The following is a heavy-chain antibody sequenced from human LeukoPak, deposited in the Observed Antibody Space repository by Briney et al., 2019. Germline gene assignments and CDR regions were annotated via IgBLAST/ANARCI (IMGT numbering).Heavy chain of an antibody. D-gene: IGHD2-2*01. CDR2: IIPIFGTA. CDR3: ARAYCSSTSCYAPTDYYYGMDV. J-gene: IGHJ6*04. Sequence: ATVNVSCTASGGTFSSYAISWVRHAPGQGLEWMGGIIPIFGTANYAQKFQGRVTITADESTSTAYMELSSLRSEDTAVYYCARAYCSSTSCYAPTDYYYGMDVWGKGTTVTVSS. CDR1: GGTFSSYA. V-gene: IGHV1-69*13.